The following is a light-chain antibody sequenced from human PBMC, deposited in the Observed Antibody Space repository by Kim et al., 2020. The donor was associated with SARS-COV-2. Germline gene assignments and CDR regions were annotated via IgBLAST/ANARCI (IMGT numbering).Light chain of an antibody. J-gene: IGLJ2*01. V-gene: IGLV3-1*01. Sequence: SYELTQPPSVSVSPGQTASITCSGDKLGYKYACWYQQKPGQSPVLVIYQDSKRPSGIPERFSGSNSGNTDTLTISGTQAMDEADYYCQAWDSSTAVVFGGETKLTVL. CDR1: KLGYKY. CDR3: QAWDSSTAVV. CDR2: QDS.